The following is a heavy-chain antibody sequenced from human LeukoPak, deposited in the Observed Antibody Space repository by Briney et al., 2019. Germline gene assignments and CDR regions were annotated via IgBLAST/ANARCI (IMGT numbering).Heavy chain of an antibody. J-gene: IGHJ4*02. Sequence: SETLSLTCTVSGGSISSSSYYWSWIRQPPGKGLEWIGYIYYSGSTNYNPSLKSRVTISVDTSKNQFSLKLSSVTAADTAVYYCARAPYCSGGSCYLDYWGQGTLVTVSS. CDR1: GGSISSSSYY. D-gene: IGHD2-15*01. CDR3: ARAPYCSGGSCYLDY. CDR2: IYYSGST. V-gene: IGHV4-61*01.